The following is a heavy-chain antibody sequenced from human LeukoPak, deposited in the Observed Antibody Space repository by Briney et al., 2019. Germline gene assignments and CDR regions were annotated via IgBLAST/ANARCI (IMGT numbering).Heavy chain of an antibody. J-gene: IGHJ4*02. CDR2: INPNSGGT. V-gene: IGHV1-2*06. CDR3: ARDGSSGGFDY. Sequence: ASVKVSCKASGYTFTSYGISWVRQAPGQGLEWMGRINPNSGGTNYAQKFQGRVTMTRDTSISTAYMELSRLRSDDTAVYYCARDGSSGGFDYWGQGTLVTVSS. CDR1: GYTFTSYG. D-gene: IGHD6-13*01.